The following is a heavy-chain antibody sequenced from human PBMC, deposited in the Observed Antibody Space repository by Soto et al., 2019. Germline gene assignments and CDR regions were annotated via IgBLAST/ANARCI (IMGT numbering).Heavy chain of an antibody. D-gene: IGHD2-2*01. Sequence: ASVKVSCKASGYTFTNYDINWVRQATGQGLEWMGWMNPNSGNTGYAQKFQGRVTMTKNTSITTAYMELSSLRSEDTAVYYCARGRGSTSIYYMDVWGKGNTVTVSS. CDR2: MNPNSGNT. V-gene: IGHV1-8*01. CDR3: ARGRGSTSIYYMDV. J-gene: IGHJ6*03. CDR1: GYTFTNYD.